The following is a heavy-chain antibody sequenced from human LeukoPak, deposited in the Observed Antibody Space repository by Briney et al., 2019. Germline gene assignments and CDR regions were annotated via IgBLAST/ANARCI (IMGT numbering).Heavy chain of an antibody. D-gene: IGHD6-25*01. CDR1: GFTFSNYD. J-gene: IGHJ6*03. CDR2: IGTAGDI. V-gene: IGHV3-13*01. Sequence: GGSLRLSCAASGFTFSNYDMPWVRQATGRGLEWVSGIGTAGDIYYAGSVKGRFTISRENAKNSLYLQMNSLRAGDTAVYYCARDRGRYHMDVWGKGTTVTISS. CDR3: ARDRGRYHMDV.